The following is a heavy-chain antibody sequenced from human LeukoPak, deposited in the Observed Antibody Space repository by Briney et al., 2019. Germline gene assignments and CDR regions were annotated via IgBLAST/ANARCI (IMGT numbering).Heavy chain of an antibody. D-gene: IGHD5/OR15-5a*01. CDR2: ISGSGGST. Sequence: GGSLRLSCAASGFTFSSYWMSWVRQAPGKGLEWVSAISGSGGSTYYADFVKGRFTISRDNSKNTLYLQMNSLRAEDTAVYYCAKAPDVVSANYYYYYMDVWGKGTTVTVSS. CDR3: AKAPDVVSANYYYYYMDV. CDR1: GFTFSSYW. V-gene: IGHV3-23*01. J-gene: IGHJ6*03.